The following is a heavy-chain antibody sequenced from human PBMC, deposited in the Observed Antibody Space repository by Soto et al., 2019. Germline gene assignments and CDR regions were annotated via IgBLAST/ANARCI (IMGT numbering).Heavy chain of an antibody. V-gene: IGHV4-4*02. J-gene: IGHJ4*02. CDR1: NDSIRSDNW. CDR3: ARRLFVRGTLGYYDY. D-gene: IGHD3-10*02. CDR2: IFHSGSS. Sequence: QVHLQESGPGLVKPSETLSLTCSVSNDSIRSDNWWSWVRQPPGKGLEWIGEIFHSGSSNNNPFLKSRVTLSVDKTKNEFSLKLISVTAADTAVYYCARRLFVRGTLGYYDYWGQGTLVTVSS.